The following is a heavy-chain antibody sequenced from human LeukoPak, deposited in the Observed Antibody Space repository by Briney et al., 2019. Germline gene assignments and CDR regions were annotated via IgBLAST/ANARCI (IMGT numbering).Heavy chain of an antibody. D-gene: IGHD5-12*01. J-gene: IGHJ4*02. CDR2: MSYDGSNK. CDR3: ARDGRGEDIVATITFDY. V-gene: IGHV3-30*04. Sequence: GGSLRLSCAASGFTFSSYAMHWVRQAPGKGLEWVAVMSYDGSNKYYADSVKGRFTISRDNSKNTLYLQMNSLRAEDTAVYYCARDGRGEDIVATITFDYWGQGTLVTVSS. CDR1: GFTFSSYA.